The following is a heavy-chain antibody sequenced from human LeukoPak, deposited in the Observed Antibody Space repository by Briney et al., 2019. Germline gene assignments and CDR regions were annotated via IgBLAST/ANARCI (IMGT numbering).Heavy chain of an antibody. CDR3: ARDTYGSGSYLHDY. D-gene: IGHD3-10*01. V-gene: IGHV3-48*04. CDR1: GFTFSSYS. J-gene: IGHJ4*02. CDR2: ISSSSSTI. Sequence: QPGGSLRLSCAASGFTFSSYSMNWVRQAPGKGLEWVSYISSSSSTIYYADSVKGRFTISRDNAKNSLYLQMNSLRAEDTAVYYCARDTYGSGSYLHDYWGQGTLVTVSS.